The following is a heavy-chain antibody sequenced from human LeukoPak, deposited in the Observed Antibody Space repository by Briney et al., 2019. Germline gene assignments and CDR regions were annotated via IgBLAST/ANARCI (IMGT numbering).Heavy chain of an antibody. V-gene: IGHV4-38-2*02. J-gene: IGHJ6*03. CDR2: IYHMGRT. CDR3: ARRLIAVAGTSDYYYMDV. D-gene: IGHD6-19*01. Sequence: SQSLSPTCTVSAPSLSSGYSWGWIRQPPGKGLEWILSIYHMGRTYYNPSLTSPVTISVDTSTNHFSLKLSSVTAADTAVYYWARRLIAVAGTSDYYYMDVWGKGTTVTISS. CDR1: APSLSSGYS.